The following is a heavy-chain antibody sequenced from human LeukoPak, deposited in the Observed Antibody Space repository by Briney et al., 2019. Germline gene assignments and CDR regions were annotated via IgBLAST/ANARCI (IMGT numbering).Heavy chain of an antibody. CDR2: ISYDGSNK. CDR3: AREVYDSSGYYHWFDP. J-gene: IGHJ5*02. V-gene: IGHV3-30-3*01. Sequence: PGRSLRLSCAASGFTFSSYAMHWVRQAPGKGLEWVAVISYDGSNKYYADSVKGRFTISRDNSKNTLYLQMNSLRAEDTAVYYCAREVYDSSGYYHWFDPWGQGTLVTVS. CDR1: GFTFSSYA. D-gene: IGHD3-22*01.